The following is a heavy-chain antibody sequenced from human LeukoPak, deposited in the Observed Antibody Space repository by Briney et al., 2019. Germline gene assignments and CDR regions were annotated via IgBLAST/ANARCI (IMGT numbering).Heavy chain of an antibody. D-gene: IGHD3-3*02. CDR2: ISSSSSTI. Sequence: GGSLRLSCAASGFTFSSYSMNWVRQAPGKGLEWVSYISSSSSTIYYADSVKGRFTISRDNAKNSLYLQMNSLRAEDTAAYYCARDLGFLEWLLPYFDYWGQGTLVTVSS. CDR1: GFTFSSYS. V-gene: IGHV3-48*01. J-gene: IGHJ4*02. CDR3: ARDLGFLEWLLPYFDY.